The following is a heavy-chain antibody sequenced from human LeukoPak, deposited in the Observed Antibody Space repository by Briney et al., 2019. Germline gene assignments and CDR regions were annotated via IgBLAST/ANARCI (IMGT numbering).Heavy chain of an antibody. J-gene: IGHJ4*02. CDR1: GYTFTSYG. D-gene: IGHD4-17*01. CDR3: ARDLLLTTAFD. CDR2: INPKSGGT. V-gene: IGHV1-2*05. Sequence: ASVTVSCTASGYTFTSYGISWVRQAPGQGLEWMGRINPKSGGTNYAQKFQGRVTMTRDTSISTAYMELSRLRTDDTVVYYCARDLLLTTAFDWGQGTLVAVSS.